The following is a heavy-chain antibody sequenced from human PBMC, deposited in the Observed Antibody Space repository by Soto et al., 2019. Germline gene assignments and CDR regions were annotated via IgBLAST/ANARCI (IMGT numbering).Heavy chain of an antibody. V-gene: IGHV4-4*02. CDR2: IYHSGST. CDR3: ARGAGVASTGTGSFDY. J-gene: IGHJ4*02. D-gene: IGHD6-13*01. CDR1: GGSISSSNW. Sequence: PSETLSLTCAVSGGSISSSNWWSWVRQPPGKGLEWIGEIYHSGSTNYNPSLKSRVTISVDKSKNQFSLKLSSVTAEDTAVYYCARGAGVASTGTGSFDYPGQGILVTVSS.